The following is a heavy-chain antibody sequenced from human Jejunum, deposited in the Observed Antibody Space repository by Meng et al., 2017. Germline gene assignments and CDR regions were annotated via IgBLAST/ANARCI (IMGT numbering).Heavy chain of an antibody. CDR2: ITVGNGNT. V-gene: IGHV1-3*01. CDR1: GYTLTNYA. J-gene: IGHJ4*02. Sequence: QGQLMQSGAEVKKPGASVKVSCKASGYTLTNYAIQWVRQAPGQRLEWMGWITVGNGNTKYSQKFQGRVTITRGTSASTAYMELSSLTSEDTAVYYCAGDNGDSGIFDYWGQGTLVTVSS. D-gene: IGHD4-17*01. CDR3: AGDNGDSGIFDY.